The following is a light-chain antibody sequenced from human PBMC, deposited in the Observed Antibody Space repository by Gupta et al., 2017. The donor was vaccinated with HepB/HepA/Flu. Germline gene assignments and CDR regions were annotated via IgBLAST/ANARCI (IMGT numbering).Light chain of an antibody. CDR3: QQHTNWPPWT. V-gene: IGKV3-11*01. CDR1: QSISNY. J-gene: IGKJ1*01. CDR2: DAS. Sequence: EIVLTQSPATLYLSPGERATLSCRASQSISNYLVWYQQKSGQSPRLLIYDASNRDTGVPVRFSGSGYGKDFTLTISSRQPEDFAVYYCQQHTNWPPWTFGQGTKVEI.